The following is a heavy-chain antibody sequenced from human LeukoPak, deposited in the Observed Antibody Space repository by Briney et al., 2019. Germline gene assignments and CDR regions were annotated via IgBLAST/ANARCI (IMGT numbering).Heavy chain of an antibody. CDR2: IYSGGST. J-gene: IGHJ4*02. V-gene: IGHV3-53*01. CDR1: GFTVSSNY. Sequence: GGSLRLSCAASGFTVSSNYMSWVRQAPGKGLEWVSVIYSGGSTYYADSVKGRFTISRDNSKNTLYLQMNSLRAEDTAVYYCARGLGYCSSTSCHYYFDYWGQGTLVTVSS. CDR3: ARGLGYCSSTSCHYYFDY. D-gene: IGHD2-2*01.